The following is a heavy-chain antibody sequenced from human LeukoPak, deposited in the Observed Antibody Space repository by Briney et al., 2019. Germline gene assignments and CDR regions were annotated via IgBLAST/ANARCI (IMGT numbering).Heavy chain of an antibody. V-gene: IGHV3-53*01. CDR3: ASLYSGGYYNY. J-gene: IGHJ4*02. D-gene: IGHD1-26*01. CDR2: LYSGGNT. CDR1: GFTVSSNY. Sequence: GGSLRLSCVASGFTVSSNYMSWVRQAPGKGLEWVSVLYSGGNTYNSDSVKGRFTISRDNSKNTLYLQMNSLRAEDTAVYYCASLYSGGYYNYWGQGTLVTVSS.